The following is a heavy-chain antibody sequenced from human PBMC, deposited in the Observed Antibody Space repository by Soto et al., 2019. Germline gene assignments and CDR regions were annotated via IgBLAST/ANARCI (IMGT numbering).Heavy chain of an antibody. D-gene: IGHD6-19*01. V-gene: IGHV3-30*18. CDR2: ISYDGSNK. J-gene: IGHJ3*02. Sequence: ESGGGVVQPGRSLRLSCAASGFTFSSYGMHWVRQAPGKGLEWVAVISYDGSNKYYADSVKGRFTISRDNSKNTLYLQMNSLRAEDTAVYYCAKGRGSGCDAFDIWGQGTMVTVSS. CDR1: GFTFSSYG. CDR3: AKGRGSGCDAFDI.